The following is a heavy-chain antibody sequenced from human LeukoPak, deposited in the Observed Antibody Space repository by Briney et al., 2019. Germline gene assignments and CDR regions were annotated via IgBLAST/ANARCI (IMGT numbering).Heavy chain of an antibody. CDR1: GYTFTSYG. D-gene: IGHD2-15*01. V-gene: IGHV1-18*01. CDR2: ISAYNGNT. Sequence: ASVKVSCKASGYTFTSYGISWVRQAPGQGLEWMGWISAYNGNTNYAQKLQGRVTMTTDTSTSTAYLELRSLRSDDTAVYYCARDVVVVVGASRSNFYFYMDVWGKGTTVTVSS. J-gene: IGHJ6*03. CDR3: ARDVVVVVGASRSNFYFYMDV.